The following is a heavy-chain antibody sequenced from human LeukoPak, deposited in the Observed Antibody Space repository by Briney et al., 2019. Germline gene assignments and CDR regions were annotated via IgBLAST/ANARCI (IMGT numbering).Heavy chain of an antibody. J-gene: IGHJ4*02. D-gene: IGHD3-3*01. CDR1: GFTFSNYW. Sequence: GGSLRLSCAVSGFTFSNYWMSWVRQAPGKGLEWVANIKQDGSEKYYVDSVKGRFTISRGNAKNSLYLQMNSLRAEDTAVYYCASPTYYDFWSGYYTPDYWGQGTLVTVSS. CDR2: IKQDGSEK. V-gene: IGHV3-7*03. CDR3: ASPTYYDFWSGYYTPDY.